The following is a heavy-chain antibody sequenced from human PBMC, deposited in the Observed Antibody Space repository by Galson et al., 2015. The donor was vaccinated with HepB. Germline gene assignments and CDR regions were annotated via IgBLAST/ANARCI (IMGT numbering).Heavy chain of an antibody. CDR1: GFTFSSYG. D-gene: IGHD6-13*01. V-gene: IGHV3-33*08. Sequence: SLRLSCAASGFTFSSYGMHWVRQAPGKGLEWVAVIWYDGSNKYYADSVKGRFTISRDNSKNTLYLQMNSLRAEDTAVYYCARKEGIAAAGYWDYYYYYGMDVWGQGTTVTVSS. CDR3: ARKEGIAAAGYWDYYYYYGMDV. CDR2: IWYDGSNK. J-gene: IGHJ6*02.